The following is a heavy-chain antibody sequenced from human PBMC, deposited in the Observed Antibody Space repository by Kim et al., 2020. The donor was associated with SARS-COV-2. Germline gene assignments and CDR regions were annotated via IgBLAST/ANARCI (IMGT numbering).Heavy chain of an antibody. J-gene: IGHJ6*02. CDR3: ARDTALPYGMDV. D-gene: IGHD4-17*01. V-gene: IGHV4-31*02. Sequence: YYNTVLQRRVTIAVDTSKNQFFLKLSSVTAADTAVYYCARDTALPYGMDVWGQGTTVTVSS.